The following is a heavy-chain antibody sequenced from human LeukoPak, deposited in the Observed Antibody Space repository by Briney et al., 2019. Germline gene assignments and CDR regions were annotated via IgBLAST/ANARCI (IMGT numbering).Heavy chain of an antibody. Sequence: PSETLSLTCTVSGGSISSNSYYWGWIRQPPGKGLEWIGSVYYSGITYYNPSLKSRVTISLDTSKNQFSLKVGSMTAADTAVYYCARAGGYGLIDYWGQGTMVTVSS. D-gene: IGHD5-18*01. CDR1: GGSISSNSYY. V-gene: IGHV4-39*07. CDR3: ARAGGYGLIDY. J-gene: IGHJ4*02. CDR2: VYYSGIT.